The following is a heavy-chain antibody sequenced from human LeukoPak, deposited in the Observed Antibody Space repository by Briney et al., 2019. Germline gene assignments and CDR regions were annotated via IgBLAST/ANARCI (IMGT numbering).Heavy chain of an antibody. CDR3: ASQYDFWSGYQFDY. CDR1: GYTFTSYY. CDR2: INPSGGST. J-gene: IGHJ4*02. Sequence: PGGSLRLSCAASGYTFTSYYMHWVRQAPGQGLEWMGIINPSGGSTSYAQKFQGRVTMTRDTSTSTVYMELSSLRSEDTAVYYCASQYDFWSGYQFDYWGQGTLVTVSS. V-gene: IGHV1-46*01. D-gene: IGHD3-3*01.